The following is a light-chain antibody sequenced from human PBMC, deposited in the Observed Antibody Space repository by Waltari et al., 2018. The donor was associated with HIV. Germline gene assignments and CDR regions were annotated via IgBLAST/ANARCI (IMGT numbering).Light chain of an antibody. CDR2: ETN. CDR1: SPNLGRNS. CDR3: AAWDDSLNGVV. J-gene: IGLJ2*01. Sequence: QSVLTQPPSVSAAPGQQVTISCSGSSPNLGRNSVACYQHPPGTAPKIGLYETNTRPSGMPDGVAGSKTGTSGTLDITGLQTGDEADYYCAAWDDSLNGVVFGGGTKLTVL. V-gene: IGLV1-51*02.